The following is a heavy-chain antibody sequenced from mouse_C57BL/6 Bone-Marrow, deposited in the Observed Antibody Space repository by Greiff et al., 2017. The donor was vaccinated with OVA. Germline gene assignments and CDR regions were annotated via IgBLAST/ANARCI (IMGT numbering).Heavy chain of an antibody. CDR1: GFSFTSYG. CDR2: IWSGGST. J-gene: IGHJ4*01. CDR3: ARRADDGYYDAMDY. D-gene: IGHD2-3*01. Sequence: QVQLKESGPGLVQPSQSLSITCTVSGFSFTSYGVHWVRQSPGKGLEWLGVIWSGGSTDYNAAFISRLSISKDNSKSQVFFKMNSLQADDTAIYYCARRADDGYYDAMDYWGQGTSVTVSS. V-gene: IGHV2-2*01.